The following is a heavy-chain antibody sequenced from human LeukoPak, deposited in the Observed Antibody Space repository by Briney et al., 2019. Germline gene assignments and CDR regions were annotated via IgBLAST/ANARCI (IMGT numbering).Heavy chain of an antibody. CDR1: GGSFSGYY. CDR2: INHSGST. CDR3: ARLVFPGVSFPFGTRRGSNGLFDY. V-gene: IGHV4-34*01. J-gene: IGHJ4*02. D-gene: IGHD2-21*01. Sequence: SETLSLTCAVYGGSFSGYYWSWIRQPPGKGLEWIGEINHSGSTNYNPSLKSRVTISVDTSKNQFSLKLSSVTAADTAVYYCARLVFPGVSFPFGTRRGSNGLFDYWGQGTLVTVSS.